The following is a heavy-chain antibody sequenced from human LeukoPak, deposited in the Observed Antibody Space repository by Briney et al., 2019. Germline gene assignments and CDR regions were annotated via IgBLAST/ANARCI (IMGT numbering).Heavy chain of an antibody. CDR1: GGTFSSYA. D-gene: IGHD2-15*01. J-gene: IGHJ3*02. CDR2: IIPIFGTA. Sequence: SVKVSCKASGGTFSSYAISWVRQAPGQGLEWMGGIIPIFGTANYAQKFQGRVTITADESTSTAYMELRSLRSDDTAVYYCARVPTTCSGGSCYPHDAFDIWGQGTMVTVSS. CDR3: ARVPTTCSGGSCYPHDAFDI. V-gene: IGHV1-69*01.